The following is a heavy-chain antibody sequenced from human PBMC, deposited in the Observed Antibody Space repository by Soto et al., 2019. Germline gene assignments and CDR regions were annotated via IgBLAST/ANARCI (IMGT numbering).Heavy chain of an antibody. CDR2: FDPEDGET. CDR1: GYTLTELS. CDR3: ARKGCPVSSSWCHYYGMDV. J-gene: IGHJ6*02. Sequence: ASVKVSCKVSGYTLTELSMHWVRQAPGKGLEWMGGFDPEDGETIYAQKFQGRVTMTEDTSTDTAYMELSSLRSEDTAVYYCARKGCPVSSSWCHYYGMDVWGQGTTVTVSS. D-gene: IGHD6-13*01. V-gene: IGHV1-24*01.